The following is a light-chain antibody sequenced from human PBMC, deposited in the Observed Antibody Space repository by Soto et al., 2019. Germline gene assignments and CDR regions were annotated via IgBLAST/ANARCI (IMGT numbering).Light chain of an antibody. J-gene: IGKJ5*01. CDR3: QQLNSYPG. Sequence: DIQFTHSPSSVSASVGDRVTITCRASQDIAAYLAWYQHKPGRAPELLIHAASSLQSGVPSRFSGSGSGTDFTLTINSLQPEDFATYYCQQLNSYPGFGQGTRLEI. V-gene: IGKV1D-12*01. CDR2: AAS. CDR1: QDIAAY.